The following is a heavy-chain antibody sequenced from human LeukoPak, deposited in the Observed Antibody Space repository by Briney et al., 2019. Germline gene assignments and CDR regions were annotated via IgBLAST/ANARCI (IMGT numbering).Heavy chain of an antibody. V-gene: IGHV3-53*01. Sequence: GGSLRLSCAASGFTVSSNYMSWVRQAPGKGLEWVSVIYSGGSTYYADSVKGRFTISRDNSKNTLYLQMNSLRAEDTAVYYCARYYYYYYMDVWGEGTTVTISS. J-gene: IGHJ6*03. CDR3: ARYYYYYYMDV. CDR2: IYSGGST. CDR1: GFTVSSNY.